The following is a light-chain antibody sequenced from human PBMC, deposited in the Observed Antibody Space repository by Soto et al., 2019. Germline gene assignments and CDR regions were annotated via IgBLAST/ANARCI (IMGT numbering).Light chain of an antibody. V-gene: IGKV1-6*01. Sequence: AIQMTQSPASLSSSVGERDTITCRASQGISNDLGWYQQKPGKAPKLLIYGASNLQSGVPSRFSGSGSGTDFTLTITGLQPEDFATYYCLHDHNSPLTFGQGTKVDIK. CDR3: LHDHNSPLT. J-gene: IGKJ1*01. CDR1: QGISND. CDR2: GAS.